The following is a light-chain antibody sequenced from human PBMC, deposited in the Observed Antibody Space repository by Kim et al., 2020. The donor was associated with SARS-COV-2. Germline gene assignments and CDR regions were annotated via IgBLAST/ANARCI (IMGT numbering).Light chain of an antibody. CDR3: SSYTSSSTVV. CDR2: DVS. Sequence: GQSITISCTGTSSDVGGYNYVSWYQQHPGKAPKLMIDDVSNRTSGVSNRFSGSKSGNTASLTISGLQAEDEADYYCSSYTSSSTVVFGGGTQLTVL. V-gene: IGLV2-14*03. CDR1: SSDVGGYNY. J-gene: IGLJ2*01.